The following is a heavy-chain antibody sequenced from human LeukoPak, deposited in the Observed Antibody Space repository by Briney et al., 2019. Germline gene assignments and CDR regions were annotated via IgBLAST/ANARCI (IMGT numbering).Heavy chain of an antibody. J-gene: IGHJ6*02. CDR1: GFTFSSYW. Sequence: GGSLRLSCAASGFTFSSYWMSWVRQAPGKGLEWVANIKQDGSEKYYVDSVKGRFTISRDSAKNSLYLQMNSLRAEDTAVYYCARTLECSSTSCYADYYYGMDVWGQGTTVTVSS. V-gene: IGHV3-7*03. CDR3: ARTLECSSTSCYADYYYGMDV. D-gene: IGHD2-2*01. CDR2: IKQDGSEK.